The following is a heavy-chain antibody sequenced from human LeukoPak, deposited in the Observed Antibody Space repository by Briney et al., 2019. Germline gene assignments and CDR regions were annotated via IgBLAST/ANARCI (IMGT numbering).Heavy chain of an antibody. CDR2: INYSGST. D-gene: IGHD3-9*01. J-gene: IGHJ3*02. CDR3: ARDGGILTGFIRNAFDI. V-gene: IGHV4-59*01. CDR1: GGSSSSYY. Sequence: PSETLSLTCTVSGGSSSSYYWSWIQQPPGKGLEWIGYINYSGSTNYNPSLKSRVTISVDTSKNQFSLKLSSVTAADTAVYYCARDGGILTGFIRNAFDIWGQGTMVTVSS.